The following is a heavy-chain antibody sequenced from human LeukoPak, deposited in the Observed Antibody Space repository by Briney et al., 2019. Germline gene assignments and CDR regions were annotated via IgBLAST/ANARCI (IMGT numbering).Heavy chain of an antibody. CDR3: ARDWWYGDYSIGNN. CDR2: ISAYNGNT. J-gene: IGHJ4*02. CDR1: GYTFTSYG. D-gene: IGHD4-17*01. V-gene: IGHV1-18*01. Sequence: ASVKVSCKASGYTFTSYGISWVRQAPGQGLEWMGWISAYNGNTKYAQNFQGRVTVSTDTSTTTAYMELRSLRSDDTAVYYCARDWWYGDYSIGNNWGQGTLVTVSS.